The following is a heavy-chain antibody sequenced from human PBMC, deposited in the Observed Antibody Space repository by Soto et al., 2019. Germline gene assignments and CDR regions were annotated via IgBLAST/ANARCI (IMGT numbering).Heavy chain of an antibody. J-gene: IGHJ6*02. CDR1: GGSISSGGYY. D-gene: IGHD1-1*01. CDR2: IYYSGST. Sequence: QVQLQESGPGLVKPSQTLSLTCTVSGGSISSGGYYWSWIRQHPGKGLEWIGYIYYSGSTYYNPALKGRVTRSADTSKNRSSLKLSSVTAADTAVYYCARTLERRSIYYYYGMDVWGQGTTVTVSS. CDR3: ARTLERRSIYYYYGMDV. V-gene: IGHV4-31*03.